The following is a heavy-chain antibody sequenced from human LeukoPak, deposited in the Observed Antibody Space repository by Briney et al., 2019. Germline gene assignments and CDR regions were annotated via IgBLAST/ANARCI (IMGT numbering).Heavy chain of an antibody. CDR3: ARPRYYDFWSGYSFDY. V-gene: IGHV3-48*01. J-gene: IGHJ4*02. Sequence: PGGSLRLSCAASGFTFSSYSMNWVRQAPGKGLEWVSYISSSSSTIYYADSVKGRFTISRDNAKNSLYLQMNSLRAEDTAVYYCARPRYYDFWSGYSFDYWGQGTLVTVSS. CDR2: ISSSSSTI. D-gene: IGHD3-3*01. CDR1: GFTFSSYS.